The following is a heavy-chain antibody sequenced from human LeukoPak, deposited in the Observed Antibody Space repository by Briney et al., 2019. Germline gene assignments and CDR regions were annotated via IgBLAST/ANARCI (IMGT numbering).Heavy chain of an antibody. Sequence: SETLSLTCTVSGGSISSYYWSWIRQPPGKGLEWIGYIYYSGSTNYNPSLKSRVTISVDTSKNQFSLKLSSVTAADTAVYYCAGHHPRNTVDFWGQGTLVTVSS. J-gene: IGHJ4*02. D-gene: IGHD2/OR15-2a*01. V-gene: IGHV4-59*01. CDR1: GGSISSYY. CDR2: IYYSGST. CDR3: AGHHPRNTVDF.